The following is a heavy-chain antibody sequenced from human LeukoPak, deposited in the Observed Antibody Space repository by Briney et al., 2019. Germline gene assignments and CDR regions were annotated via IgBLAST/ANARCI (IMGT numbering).Heavy chain of an antibody. CDR1: GFTFSSYG. V-gene: IGHV3-30*03. Sequence: GRSLRLSCAASGFTFSSYGMHWVRQAPGKGLEWVAVISYDGSNKYYADSVKGRFTISRDNSKNTLYLQMNSLRAEDTAVYYCARAVKTTVKRLYYYGMDVWGQGTTVTVSS. CDR2: ISYDGSNK. J-gene: IGHJ6*02. D-gene: IGHD4-17*01. CDR3: ARAVKTTVKRLYYYGMDV.